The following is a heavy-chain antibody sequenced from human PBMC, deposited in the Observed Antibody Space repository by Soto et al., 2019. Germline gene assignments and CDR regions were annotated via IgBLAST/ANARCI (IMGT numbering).Heavy chain of an antibody. CDR1: GYTFTSYG. CDR3: ARDVPDSSSYEAPWFDP. J-gene: IGHJ5*02. CDR2: ISAYHGNT. V-gene: IGHV1-18*01. D-gene: IGHD6-6*01. Sequence: QVQLVQSGAEVKKPGASVKVSCKASGYTFTSYGISWVRQAPGQGLERMGWISAYHGNTNYAQKLQGRVTMTTDTSTSTAYMELSRLRSDHTAVYYCARDVPDSSSYEAPWFDPWGQGTLVTVSS.